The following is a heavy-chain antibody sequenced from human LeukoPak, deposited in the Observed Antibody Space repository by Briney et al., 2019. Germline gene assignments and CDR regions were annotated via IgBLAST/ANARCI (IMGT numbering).Heavy chain of an antibody. CDR1: GLTVRNNF. V-gene: IGHV3-53*01. CDR3: AGETPDSSGWD. Sequence: GGSLRLSCAASGLTVRNNFMSWVRQAPGKGLEWVSVIYSDGSTYYEDSVKGRFTISRDTSKNTLSLQMNSLRVEDTAVYYCAGETPDSSGWDWGQGTLVTVSS. D-gene: IGHD6-19*01. CDR2: IYSDGST. J-gene: IGHJ4*02.